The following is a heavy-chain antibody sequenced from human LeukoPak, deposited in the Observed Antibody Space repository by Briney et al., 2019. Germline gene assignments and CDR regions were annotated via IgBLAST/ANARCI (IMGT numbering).Heavy chain of an antibody. V-gene: IGHV4-34*01. J-gene: IGHJ4*02. CDR3: ARTQYGGPFDY. D-gene: IGHD5-12*01. CDR2: NNHSGSN. CDR1: GGSFSGYY. Sequence: PSETLSLTCAVYGGSFSGYYWSWIRQPPGKGLEWIGENNHSGSNNSNPSLKSRVTISVDTSKTQFSLKLSSVTAADTAVYYCARTQYGGPFDYWGQGTLVTVSS.